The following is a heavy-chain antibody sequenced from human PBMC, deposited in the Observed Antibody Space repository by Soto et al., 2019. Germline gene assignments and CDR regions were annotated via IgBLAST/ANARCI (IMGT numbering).Heavy chain of an antibody. CDR2: IIPDFGTA. CDR3: ARGDATKIVVTTYYGMDV. V-gene: IGHV1-69*12. Sequence: QVQLVQSGAEVKKPGSSVKVSCKASGGTLSNYGISWVRQAPGQGLEWMGGIIPDFGTANYAQKFQGRVTITADESTTTVYMDVSSLRSDDTAVYYCARGDATKIVVTTYYGMDVWGQGTTVTVSS. D-gene: IGHD4-17*01. CDR1: GGTLSNYG. J-gene: IGHJ6*02.